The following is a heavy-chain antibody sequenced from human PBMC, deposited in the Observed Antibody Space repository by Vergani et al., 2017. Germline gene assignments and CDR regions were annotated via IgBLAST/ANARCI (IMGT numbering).Heavy chain of an antibody. CDR3: AKEDYDYGDY. D-gene: IGHD3-16*01. J-gene: IGHJ4*02. CDR1: GFTFSGNA. Sequence: EVQLLESGGGLVQPGGSLRLSCAASGFTFSGNAMVWVPQAPGKGLEWVSAISGSGGSTYYADSVKGRFTISRDNSKNTLYLQMNSLRAEDTAVYYCAKEDYDYGDYWGQGTLVTVSS. CDR2: ISGSGGST. V-gene: IGHV3-23*01.